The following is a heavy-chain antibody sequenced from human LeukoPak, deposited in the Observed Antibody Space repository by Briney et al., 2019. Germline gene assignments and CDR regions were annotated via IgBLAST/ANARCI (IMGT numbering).Heavy chain of an antibody. CDR2: ISSSSSYI. V-gene: IGHV3-21*01. CDR3: ARDMGYCRGGSCYAYFDY. J-gene: IGHJ4*02. CDR1: GFTFSSYS. Sequence: GRSLRLSCAASGFTFSSYSMNWVRQAPGKGLEWVSSISSSSSYIYYADSAKGRFTISRDNAKNSLYLQMTRMRADDTAVYYCARDMGYCRGGSCYAYFDYWGQGTLVTVSS. D-gene: IGHD2-15*01.